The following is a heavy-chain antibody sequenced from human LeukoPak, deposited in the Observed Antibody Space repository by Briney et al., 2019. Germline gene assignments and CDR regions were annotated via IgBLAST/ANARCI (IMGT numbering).Heavy chain of an antibody. V-gene: IGHV4-59*01. J-gene: IGHJ5*02. D-gene: IGHD1-14*01. CDR3: ARDGLGITGWFDP. Sequence: SETLSLTCAVYGGSFRGNYWTWIRQPPGKGLEWIGYIYYSGSINYNPSLKSRVTISVDTSKNQFSLKLSSVTAADTAVYYCARDGLGITGWFDPWGQGTLVTVSS. CDR2: IYYSGSI. CDR1: GGSFRGNY.